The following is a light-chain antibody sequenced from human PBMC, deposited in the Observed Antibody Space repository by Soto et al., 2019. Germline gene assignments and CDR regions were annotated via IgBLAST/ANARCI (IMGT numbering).Light chain of an antibody. CDR3: QHYNSYSEA. CDR1: QRISNS. CDR2: RAS. Sequence: DIQMTQSPSTLSASVGDRVTITCRASQRISNSLAWYQQKPGEAPKYLIYRASSLESGVPSRFSGSGSGTEFTLTISSLQPDDFATYYCQHYNSYSEAFGQGTKVDIK. J-gene: IGKJ1*01. V-gene: IGKV1-5*03.